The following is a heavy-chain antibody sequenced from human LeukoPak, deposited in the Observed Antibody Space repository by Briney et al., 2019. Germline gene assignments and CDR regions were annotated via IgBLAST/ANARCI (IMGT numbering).Heavy chain of an antibody. D-gene: IGHD6-6*01. J-gene: IGHJ5*02. V-gene: IGHV4-59*08. CDR3: ARRKGNGEYKDWFDP. Sequence: PSETLSLTCTVSGGSFSSFYYWTWLRQPPGKGLQWVGYINHSGTTYYNPSLKSRVTMSVDTSKKQVYLKVTSVTAADTAIYYCARRKGNGEYKDWFDPWGQGTLVTVSS. CDR2: INHSGTT. CDR1: GGSFSSFYY.